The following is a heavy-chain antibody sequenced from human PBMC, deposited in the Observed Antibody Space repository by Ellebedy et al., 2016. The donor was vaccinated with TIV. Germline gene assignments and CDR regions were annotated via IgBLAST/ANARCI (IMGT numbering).Heavy chain of an antibody. CDR1: GYTFTSYY. CDR2: INPSGGST. CDR3: AKSGSYWYFDL. Sequence: ASVKVSXKASGYTFTSYYMHWVRQAPGQGLEWMGIINPSGGSTSYAQKFQGRVTMTRDTSTSTVYMELSSLRSEDTAVYYCAKSGSYWYFDLWGRGTLVTVSS. J-gene: IGHJ2*01. D-gene: IGHD1-26*01. V-gene: IGHV1-46*01.